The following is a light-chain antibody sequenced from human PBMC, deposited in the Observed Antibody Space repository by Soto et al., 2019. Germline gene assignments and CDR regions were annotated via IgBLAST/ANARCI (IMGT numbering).Light chain of an antibody. V-gene: IGLV2-18*01. Sequence: QSARSEPPSVSVSPGHSFTISCTGTSTDFVSYNRVSWYQQPPGTAPKLIIYEARNRPSGVPDRFSGSKSGNTASLTISGLQAADEADSYCSLYTSDNTYVFGTGTKVTVL. CDR1: STDFVSYNR. J-gene: IGLJ1*01. CDR3: SLYTSDNTYV. CDR2: EAR.